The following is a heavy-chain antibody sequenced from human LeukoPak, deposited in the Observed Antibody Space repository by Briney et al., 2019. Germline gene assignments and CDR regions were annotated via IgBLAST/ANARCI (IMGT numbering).Heavy chain of an antibody. CDR3: ARESPDYDILTGYDY. J-gene: IGHJ4*02. D-gene: IGHD3-9*01. V-gene: IGHV1-18*01. CDR1: GYTFTSNG. Sequence: ASVKVSCKASGYTFTSNGISWVRQAPGQGLEWMGWISAYNGNTNYAQKLQGRVTMTTDTSTSTAYMELRSLRSDDTAVYYCARESPDYDILTGYDYWGQGTLVTVSS. CDR2: ISAYNGNT.